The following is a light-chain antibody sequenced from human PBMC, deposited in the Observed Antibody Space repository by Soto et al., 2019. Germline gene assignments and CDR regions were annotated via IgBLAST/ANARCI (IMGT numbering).Light chain of an antibody. V-gene: IGKV1-9*01. J-gene: IGKJ2*01. Sequence: DIPLTQSPSFLSASVGDIVTITCRASQSINLFLAWFQQKPGKDPNRLISAASTLQSGVPSRFSGSGSETEFTLTITSLQPADSATYYGQRRKSYPRTFGQGTKVEIK. CDR3: QRRKSYPRT. CDR1: QSINLF. CDR2: AAS.